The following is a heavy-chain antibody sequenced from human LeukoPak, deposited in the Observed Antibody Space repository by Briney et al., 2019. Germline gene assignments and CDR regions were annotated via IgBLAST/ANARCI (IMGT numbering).Heavy chain of an antibody. Sequence: GGSLRLSCAASGFSFNRNVMNWVRQAPGKGLEWVSAISGSGGSTYYADSVKGRFTISRDNSKNTVYLQMNSLRAEDTALYYCAKGAGPTTVLPFDYWGQGTLVTASS. J-gene: IGHJ4*02. D-gene: IGHD4-17*01. CDR1: GFSFNRNV. CDR2: ISGSGGST. V-gene: IGHV3-23*01. CDR3: AKGAGPTTVLPFDY.